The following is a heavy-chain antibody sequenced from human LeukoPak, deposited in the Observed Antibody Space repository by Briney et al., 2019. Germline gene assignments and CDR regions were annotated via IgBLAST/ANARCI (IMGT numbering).Heavy chain of an antibody. CDR2: ISGSGGST. CDR3: AKDSRPHDYGGNSAFRY. V-gene: IGHV3-23*01. Sequence: PGGSLRLSCAASGFTFSSYAMSWVRQAPGEGLEWVSAISGSGGSTYYADSVKGRFTISRDNSKNTLYLQMNSLRAEDTAVYYCAKDSRPHDYGGNSAFRYWGQGTLVTVSS. D-gene: IGHD4-17*01. CDR1: GFTFSSYA. J-gene: IGHJ4*02.